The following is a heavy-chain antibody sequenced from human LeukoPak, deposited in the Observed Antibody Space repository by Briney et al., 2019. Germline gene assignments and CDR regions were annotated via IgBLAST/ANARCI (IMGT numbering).Heavy chain of an antibody. D-gene: IGHD6-13*01. V-gene: IGHV3-66*01. Sequence: GGSLRLSCAASGFTFSSYAMSWVRQAPGKGLEWVSVIYSGGSTYYADSVKGRFTISRDNSKNTLYLQMNSLRAEDTAVYYCASVPYSSSWLDYWGQGTLVTVSS. CDR2: IYSGGST. CDR3: ASVPYSSSWLDY. CDR1: GFTFSSYA. J-gene: IGHJ4*02.